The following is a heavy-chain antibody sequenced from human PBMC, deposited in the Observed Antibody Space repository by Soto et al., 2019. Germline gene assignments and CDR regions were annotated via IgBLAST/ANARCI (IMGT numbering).Heavy chain of an antibody. Sequence: EVQLLESGGGLVQPGGSLRLSCAASGFTFSNYAMRWVRQAPGKGLEWVAAVSGSGGAAYYADSVKGRFSISRDNAKNTMSLAMNSLRAADSAVYYCAQCSSSSAWDSHYFDSWGQGTRVTVSS. CDR1: GFTFSNYA. V-gene: IGHV3-23*01. CDR3: AQCSSSSAWDSHYFDS. D-gene: IGHD3-10*02. CDR2: VSGSGGAA. J-gene: IGHJ4*02.